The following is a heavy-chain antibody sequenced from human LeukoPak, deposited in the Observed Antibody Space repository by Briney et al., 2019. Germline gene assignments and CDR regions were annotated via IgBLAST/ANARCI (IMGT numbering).Heavy chain of an antibody. Sequence: ASVTVSCKASGYTFTSYAMHWVGQAPGQRLEWMGWINAGDGNTKYSQKFQGRVTITRDTSASTAYMELSSLRSEDTAVYYCARAGSSSWFPHGEYFQHWGQGTLVTVSS. J-gene: IGHJ1*01. V-gene: IGHV1-3*01. CDR2: INAGDGNT. CDR1: GYTFTSYA. D-gene: IGHD6-13*01. CDR3: ARAGSSSWFPHGEYFQH.